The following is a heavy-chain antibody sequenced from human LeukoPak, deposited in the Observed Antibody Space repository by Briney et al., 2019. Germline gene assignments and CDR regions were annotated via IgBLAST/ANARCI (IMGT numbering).Heavy chain of an antibody. V-gene: IGHV3-21*01. CDR2: ISSSSSYI. CDR1: GFTSSSYS. J-gene: IGHJ4*02. Sequence: PGGSLRLSCAASGFTSSSYSMNWVRQAPGKGLEWVSSISSSSSYIYYADSVKGRFTISRDNAKNSLYLQMNSLRAEDTAVYYCARGFSSSWSYFDYWGQGTLVTVSS. CDR3: ARGFSSSWSYFDY. D-gene: IGHD6-13*01.